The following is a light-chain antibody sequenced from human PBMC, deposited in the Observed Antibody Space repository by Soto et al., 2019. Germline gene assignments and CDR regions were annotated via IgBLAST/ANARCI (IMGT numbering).Light chain of an antibody. J-gene: IGKJ1*01. Sequence: EIVMTQSPATLSVSPGERATLSCRASQSVSSNLAWYQQKPGQAPRLLIYGASTRATGIPAGCSGSGSGTEFTLTISSLQSEDVAVYYCQQYNNWRWTFGQGTKVEIK. CDR3: QQYNNWRWT. CDR1: QSVSSN. V-gene: IGKV3-15*01. CDR2: GAS.